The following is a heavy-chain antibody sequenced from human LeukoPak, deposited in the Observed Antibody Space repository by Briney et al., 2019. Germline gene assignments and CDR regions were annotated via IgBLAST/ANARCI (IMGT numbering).Heavy chain of an antibody. Sequence: SVKVSCKASGGTFSSYAISWVRQAPGQGLEWMGGIIPIFGTANYAQKFQGRVTITADESTSTAYMELSSLRSEDAAVYYCARTPGYSYASRFDYWGQGTLVTVSS. D-gene: IGHD5-18*01. CDR3: ARTPGYSYASRFDY. CDR1: GGTFSSYA. V-gene: IGHV1-69*13. CDR2: IIPIFGTA. J-gene: IGHJ4*02.